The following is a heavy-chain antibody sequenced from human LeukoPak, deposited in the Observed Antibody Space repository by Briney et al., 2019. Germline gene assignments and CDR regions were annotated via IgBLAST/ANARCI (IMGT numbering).Heavy chain of an antibody. D-gene: IGHD5-18*01. J-gene: IGHJ6*03. V-gene: IGHV1-69*05. Sequence: SVKVSCKASGGTFSTYAITWVRQAPGQGLEWMGGIIPIFGTANYAQKFQDRVTITTDASTSTVYMELTSLRSGDTAVYYCARTPQHSYYYYNMDVWGKGTTVTVAS. CDR1: GGTFSTYA. CDR3: ARTPQHSYYYYNMDV. CDR2: IIPIFGTA.